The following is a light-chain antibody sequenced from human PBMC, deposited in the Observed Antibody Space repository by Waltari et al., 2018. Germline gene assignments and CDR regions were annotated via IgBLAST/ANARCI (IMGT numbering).Light chain of an antibody. V-gene: IGKV3-11*01. CDR3: QQRDNWPPVYT. CDR1: QSVTSW. J-gene: IGKJ2*01. CDR2: DAS. Sequence: ETVLTQSPATLSLSPGERATLSCRASQSVTSWLAWYQQKPGQAPRLLIYDASNRASGIPARFIGSGSETDFTLTISSLEPEDFAVYYCQQRDNWPPVYTFGQGTKLEIK.